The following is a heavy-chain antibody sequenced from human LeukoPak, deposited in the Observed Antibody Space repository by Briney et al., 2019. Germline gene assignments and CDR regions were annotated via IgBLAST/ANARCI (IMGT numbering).Heavy chain of an antibody. Sequence: GSLRLSCAASGFTFSSYWMSWVRQAPGKGLEWVAHIKQDGGEKYYVDSGKGRFTISRDNAKNSLYLQMNSLRAEDTAVYYCARGHDSSGYLEWGQGTLVTVSS. D-gene: IGHD3-22*01. CDR1: GFTFSSYW. CDR3: ARGHDSSGYLE. CDR2: IKQDGGEK. V-gene: IGHV3-7*01. J-gene: IGHJ4*02.